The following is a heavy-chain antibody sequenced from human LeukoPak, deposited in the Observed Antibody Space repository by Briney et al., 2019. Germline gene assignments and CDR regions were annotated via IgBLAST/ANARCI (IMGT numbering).Heavy chain of an antibody. J-gene: IGHJ3*02. V-gene: IGHV3-7*01. CDR3: ARDTDYYDSSGYPTLDAFDI. CDR1: GFAFGSEA. CDR2: IKQDGSEK. D-gene: IGHD3-22*01. Sequence: GWSLRLSCEVSGFAFGSEALNWVRQAPGRGREGVANIKQDGSEKYYVDSVKGRFTISRDNAKNSLYLQMNSLRAEDTAVYYCARDTDYYDSSGYPTLDAFDIWGQGTMVTVSS.